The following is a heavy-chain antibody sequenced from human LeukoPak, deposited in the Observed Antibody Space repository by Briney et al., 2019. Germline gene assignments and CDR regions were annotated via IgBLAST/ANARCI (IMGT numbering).Heavy chain of an antibody. Sequence: SVKVSCKASGGTLSSYAINWVRQAPGQGLEWMGGIIPIFSTTDYAQKFQGRVTITADESTSTAYMELSSLRSEDSAVYYCARRSGSAWYGVWYCALWGRGTLVTVSS. D-gene: IGHD6-19*01. CDR1: GGTLSSYA. J-gene: IGHJ2*01. V-gene: IGHV1-69*13. CDR3: ARRSGSAWYGVWYCAL. CDR2: IIPIFSTT.